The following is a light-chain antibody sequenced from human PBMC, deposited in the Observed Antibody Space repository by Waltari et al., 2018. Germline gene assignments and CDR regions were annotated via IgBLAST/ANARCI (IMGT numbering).Light chain of an antibody. J-gene: IGLJ2*01. V-gene: IGLV2-8*01. CDR3: SSYAGSNNFVV. CDR2: EVS. Sequence: QSALTQPPSASGSPGQSVTISCTGTSSDVGGDNYVSWYQQHSGKAPKLMIYEVSKRPSGVPDRFSGSKSDNTASLTVSGLQAEDEADYYCSSYAGSNNFVVFGGGTKLTVL. CDR1: SSDVGGDNY.